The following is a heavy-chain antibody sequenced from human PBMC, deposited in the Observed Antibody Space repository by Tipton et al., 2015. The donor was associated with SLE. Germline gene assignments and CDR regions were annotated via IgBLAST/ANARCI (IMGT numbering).Heavy chain of an antibody. D-gene: IGHD3-10*01. Sequence: SLRLSCAASGFTFSSYAMSWVRQAPGKGLEWVSVISGSGGSTYYADSVKGRFTISRDNSKNTLYLQMNSLRDEDTAVYYCAKDKGATMVQGSWGQGTLVTVSS. CDR3: AKDKGATMVQGS. CDR1: GFTFSSYA. CDR2: ISGSGGST. V-gene: IGHV3-23*01. J-gene: IGHJ4*02.